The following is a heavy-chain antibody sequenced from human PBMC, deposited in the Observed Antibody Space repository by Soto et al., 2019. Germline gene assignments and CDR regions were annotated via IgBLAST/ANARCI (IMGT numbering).Heavy chain of an antibody. V-gene: IGHV3-30*18. CDR3: AKDGGAAGTFDY. CDR2: ISSDGSNK. J-gene: IGHJ4*02. D-gene: IGHD6-13*01. CDR1: GFTFSSYG. Sequence: PGGSLRLSCAASGFTFSSYGMQWVRQAPGKGLEWVGVISSDGSNKYYADSVRGRFTISRDNSKNTLYLQMNSLRGEDTAVYYCAKDGGAAGTFDYWGQGALVTVSS.